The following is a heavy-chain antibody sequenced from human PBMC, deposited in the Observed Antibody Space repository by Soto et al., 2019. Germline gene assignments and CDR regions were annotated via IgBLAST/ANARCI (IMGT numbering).Heavy chain of an antibody. J-gene: IGHJ4*02. Sequence: HPGGSLRLSCAASGFTFSTFAMHWLRQAPGKGLEWVALISYDGSNKYYADSVKGRFTISRDNSENTLYLQMNSLRAEDTAVYYCARGQGYFDYWGQGTLVTVSS. CDR2: ISYDGSNK. CDR1: GFTFSTFA. V-gene: IGHV3-30-3*01. CDR3: ARGQGYFDY.